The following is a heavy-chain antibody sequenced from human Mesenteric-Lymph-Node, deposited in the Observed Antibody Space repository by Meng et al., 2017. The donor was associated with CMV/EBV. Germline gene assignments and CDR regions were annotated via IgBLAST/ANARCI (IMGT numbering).Heavy chain of an antibody. Sequence: ETLSLTCAASGFTFSSYSMNWVRQAPGKGLEWVSSISSSSSYIYYADSVKGRFTISRDNAKNSLYLQMNSLRAEDTAVYYCARDSGGSYYPWGQGTLVTVSS. D-gene: IGHD1-26*01. J-gene: IGHJ4*02. V-gene: IGHV3-21*01. CDR1: GFTFSSYS. CDR3: ARDSGGSYYP. CDR2: ISSSSSYI.